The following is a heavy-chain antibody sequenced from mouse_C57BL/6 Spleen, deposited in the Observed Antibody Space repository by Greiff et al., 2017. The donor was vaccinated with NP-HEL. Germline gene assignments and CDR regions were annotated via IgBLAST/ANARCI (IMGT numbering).Heavy chain of an antibody. D-gene: IGHD2-5*01. V-gene: IGHV1-80*01. CDR3: ARAYSNPFAY. CDR2: IYPGDGDT. Sequence: QVQLQQSGAELVKPGASVKISCKASGYAFSSYWMNWVKQRPRKGLEWIGQIYPGDGDTNYNGKFKGKATLTADKSSSTAYMQLSSLTSEDSAVYFCARAYSNPFAYWGQGTLVTVSA. CDR1: GYAFSSYW. J-gene: IGHJ3*01.